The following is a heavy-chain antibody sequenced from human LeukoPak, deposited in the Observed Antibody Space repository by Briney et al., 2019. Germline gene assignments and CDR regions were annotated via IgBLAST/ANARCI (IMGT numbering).Heavy chain of an antibody. CDR3: ARPGDYDSSGYEFDY. J-gene: IGHJ4*02. D-gene: IGHD3-22*01. V-gene: IGHV1-69*13. CDR1: GGTFISYA. CDR2: IIPIFGTA. Sequence: SVKVSCKASGGTFISYAISWVRQAPGQGLEWMGGIIPIFGTANYAQKFQGRVTITADESTGTAYMELSSLRSEDTAVYYCARPGDYDSSGYEFDYWGQGTLVTVSS.